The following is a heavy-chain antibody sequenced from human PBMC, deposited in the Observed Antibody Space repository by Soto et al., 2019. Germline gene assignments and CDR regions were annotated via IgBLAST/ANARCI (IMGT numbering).Heavy chain of an antibody. D-gene: IGHD3-10*01. V-gene: IGHV4-59*08. CDR2: VYYSGST. CDR3: ARVRTTLDFYYYYMDV. CDR1: GDSISDDY. J-gene: IGHJ6*03. Sequence: SETLSLTCTVSGDSISDDYWTWIRQPPGKALEWIGYVYYSGSTSYNPSFKSRVTIAVDTSKTQFSLRLNSVTAADTAVYYCARVRTTLDFYYYYMDVWGIGTTVTVSS.